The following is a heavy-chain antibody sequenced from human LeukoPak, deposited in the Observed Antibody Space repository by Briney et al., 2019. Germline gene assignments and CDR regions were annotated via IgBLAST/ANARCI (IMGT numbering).Heavy chain of an antibody. Sequence: GGSLRLSCAASGFTFSSYAVSWVRQAPGKGLECVSAISGSGGSTYYADSVKGQFTISRDNSKNTLYLQMNSLGAEDTAVYYCAKVLGYYADPFDYWGQGTLVTVSS. CDR1: GFTFSSYA. CDR2: ISGSGGST. D-gene: IGHD3-3*01. CDR3: AKVLGYYADPFDY. V-gene: IGHV3-23*01. J-gene: IGHJ4*02.